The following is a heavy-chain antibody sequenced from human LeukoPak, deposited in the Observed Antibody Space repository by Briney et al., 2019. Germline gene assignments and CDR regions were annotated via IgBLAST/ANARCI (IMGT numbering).Heavy chain of an antibody. CDR1: GLIFRSYA. D-gene: IGHD3-22*01. V-gene: IGHV3-30*04. J-gene: IGHJ4*02. Sequence: GRSLRLSCAASGLIFRSYAMHWVRQAPGKGLEWVAVISYDGSYKYYADSVKGRFTISRDNAKNSLYLQMNSLRAEDTAVYYCARETSIYYDSSGYHYYFDYWGQGTLVTVSS. CDR3: ARETSIYYDSSGYHYYFDY. CDR2: ISYDGSYK.